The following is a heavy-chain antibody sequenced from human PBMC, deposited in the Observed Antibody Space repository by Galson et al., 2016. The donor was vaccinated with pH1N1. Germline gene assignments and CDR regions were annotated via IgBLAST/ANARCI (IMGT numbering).Heavy chain of an antibody. J-gene: IGHJ4*02. CDR3: AKVDRDDYGDYALDY. CDR1: GFTFTNYA. D-gene: IGHD4-17*01. V-gene: IGHV3-23*01. Sequence: SLRLSCAASGFTFTNYAMTWVRRAPGKGLEWVSDISGTGDNTRYADSVKGRFTISRDNSRNTLFLQMNSLRPEDPAVYYCAKVDRDDYGDYALDYWGQGTLVTVSS. CDR2: ISGTGDNT.